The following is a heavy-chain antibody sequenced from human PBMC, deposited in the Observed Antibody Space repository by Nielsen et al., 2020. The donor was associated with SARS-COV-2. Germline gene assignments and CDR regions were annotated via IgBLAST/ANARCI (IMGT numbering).Heavy chain of an antibody. Sequence: ASVKVSCKASGYTFTSYYLHWVRQAPGQGLEWMGIINTTAGSTTYAQKFQGRVTMTRDTSTHTVVMELSSLRSEDTAVFYCARSAAGGKNFDSWGQGTLVTVSS. D-gene: IGHD6-13*01. V-gene: IGHV1-46*01. J-gene: IGHJ4*02. CDR1: GYTFTSYY. CDR2: INTTAGST. CDR3: ARSAAGGKNFDS.